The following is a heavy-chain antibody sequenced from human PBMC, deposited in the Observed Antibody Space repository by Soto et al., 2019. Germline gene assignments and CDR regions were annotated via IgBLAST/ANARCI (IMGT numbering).Heavy chain of an antibody. CDR3: PAHDSGGYYAEY. D-gene: IGHD3-22*01. CDR1: GDSVTISDYY. CDR2: IHYSGST. J-gene: IGHJ4*02. V-gene: IGHV4-39*01. Sequence: QLQLQESGPGLVKPSETLSLTCTVSGDSVTISDYYWGWIRQPPGKGLEWIGSIHYSGSTYYNPSLKSRVTISGDTSKKQFSLKLTSVTAADAAVYYCPAHDSGGYYAEYWGQATLVTVSA.